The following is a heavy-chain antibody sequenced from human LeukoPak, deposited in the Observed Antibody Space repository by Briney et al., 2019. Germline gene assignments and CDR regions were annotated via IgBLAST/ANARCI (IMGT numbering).Heavy chain of an antibody. V-gene: IGHV3-30*18. Sequence: GRSLRISCAASGFTFSSYGMHWVRQAPGKGLEWVAVISHDGSDEHYGDSVKGRFIISRDNSKNTLYLQLNSLRAEDTAVYYCAKVAYYYDSSVYGYYWGQGTLVTVSS. J-gene: IGHJ4*02. D-gene: IGHD3-22*01. CDR2: ISHDGSDE. CDR1: GFTFSSYG. CDR3: AKVAYYYDSSVYGYY.